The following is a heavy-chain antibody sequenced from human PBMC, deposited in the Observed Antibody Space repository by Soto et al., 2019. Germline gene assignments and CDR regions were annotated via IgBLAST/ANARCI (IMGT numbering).Heavy chain of an antibody. CDR3: ARAYYRRAARPRVPRHDAFDL. V-gene: IGHV1-69*01. CDR2: IIPIFGTA. CDR1: GGTFSSYA. Sequence: QVQLVQSGAEVKKPGSSVKVSCKASGGTFSSYAISWVRQAPGQGLEWMGGIIPIFGTADYAQKFQGRVRITADESQRPAYMDLSSLRSEDAAVYYCARAYYRRAARPRVPRHDAFDLLGQGTMVTVSS. D-gene: IGHD6-6*01. J-gene: IGHJ3*01.